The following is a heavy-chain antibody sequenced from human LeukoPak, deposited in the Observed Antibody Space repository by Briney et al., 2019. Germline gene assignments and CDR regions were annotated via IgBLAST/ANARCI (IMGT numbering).Heavy chain of an antibody. D-gene: IGHD2-15*01. CDR2: INSGGGST. CDR3: ADTSQATPDY. J-gene: IGHJ4*02. CDR1: GFTLRNYA. V-gene: IGHV3-23*01. Sequence: GGSLRLSCTVSGFTLRNYAMSWVRQAPGKGLEWVSAINSGGGSTFYTDSVKGRFTISRDISKNTLYLQMNSLRAEDTAVYYCADTSQATPDYWGQGTLVTVSS.